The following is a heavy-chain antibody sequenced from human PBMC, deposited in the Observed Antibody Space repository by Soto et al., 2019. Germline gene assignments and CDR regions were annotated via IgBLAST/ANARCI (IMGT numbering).Heavy chain of an antibody. Sequence: EVLLVESGGDLVKPGGSLRLSCAASGFAFTNAWMHWVRQAPGKGLEWVGRIVSKAEGETTDYAAPVKGRFTISRDDSKTMVYLQMTSLKPDDTAVYYCITATTVVTLGSHYWGQGTLVTVSS. CDR1: GFAFTNAW. J-gene: IGHJ4*02. CDR3: ITATTVVTLGSHY. V-gene: IGHV3-15*07. CDR2: IVSKAEGETT. D-gene: IGHD2-21*02.